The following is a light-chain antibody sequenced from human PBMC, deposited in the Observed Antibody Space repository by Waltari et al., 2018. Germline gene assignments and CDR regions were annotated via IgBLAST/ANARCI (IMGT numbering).Light chain of an antibody. CDR3: LAWDSSTAV. V-gene: IGLV3-1*01. CDR2: HDS. J-gene: IGLJ1*01. Sequence: SYELTQPPSVSVSPGQTASISCSGNHLGDKYTSWYQQKAGQSPVLVIYHDSRRPSGIPDRFSGSNSGNTATLTISGTQALDEADYYCLAWDSSTAVFGTGTKVTVL. CDR1: HLGDKY.